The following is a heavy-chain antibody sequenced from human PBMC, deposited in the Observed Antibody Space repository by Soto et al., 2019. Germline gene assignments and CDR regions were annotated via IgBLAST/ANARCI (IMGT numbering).Heavy chain of an antibody. Sequence: GGSLKISCKGSGYSFSSCWIAWGGQVPGKGLELMGIIYPGDSDTRYSPSFQGQVTISADKSISTAYLQWSSLKASDTAMYYCARGYDSSGYYWDPIDYWGQGTLVTVSS. J-gene: IGHJ4*02. CDR3: ARGYDSSGYYWDPIDY. CDR1: GYSFSSCW. D-gene: IGHD3-22*01. V-gene: IGHV5-51*01. CDR2: IYPGDSDT.